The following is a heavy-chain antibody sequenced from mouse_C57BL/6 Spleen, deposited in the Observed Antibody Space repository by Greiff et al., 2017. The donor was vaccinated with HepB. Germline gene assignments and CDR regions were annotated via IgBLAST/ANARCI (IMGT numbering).Heavy chain of an antibody. Sequence: VQLQQSGPELVKPGASVKISCKASGYAFSSSWMNWVKQRPGKGLEWIGRIYPGDGDTNYNGKFKGKATLTADKSSSTAYMQLSSLTSEDSAVYCCARGPYGNYYCDYWGQGTTLTVSS. CDR2: IYPGDGDT. J-gene: IGHJ2*01. D-gene: IGHD2-1*01. V-gene: IGHV1-82*01. CDR3: ARGPYGNYYCDY. CDR1: GYAFSSSW.